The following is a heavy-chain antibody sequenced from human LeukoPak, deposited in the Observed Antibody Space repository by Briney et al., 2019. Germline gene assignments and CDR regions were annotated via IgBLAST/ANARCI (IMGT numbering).Heavy chain of an antibody. CDR2: IYYSGNT. D-gene: IGHD6-19*01. Sequence: SETLSLTCTVSGGSINSYYWTWIRQPPGKGLEWIGYIYYSGNTNYNPSLKRRVTISIDTSKNQFSLKLSSVTAADTAVYYCANRRAVAGIGYYFDYWGQGTRVTVSS. J-gene: IGHJ4*02. V-gene: IGHV4-59*01. CDR3: ANRRAVAGIGYYFDY. CDR1: GGSINSYY.